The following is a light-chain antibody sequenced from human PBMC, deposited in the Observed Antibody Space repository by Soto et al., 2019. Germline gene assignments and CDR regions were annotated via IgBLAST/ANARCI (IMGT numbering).Light chain of an antibody. J-gene: IGKJ2*01. V-gene: IGKV1-39*01. CDR1: QTVYSY. Sequence: DIQMTQSPSSLSASAGDRVTITCRASQTVYSYFSWYQLKPGRVPRLLIYDESTLQSGVPSRFSGSGSGTDFTLTITSLQPEDFATYFCQQSYSTPFSFGQGTRL. CDR3: QQSYSTPFS. CDR2: DES.